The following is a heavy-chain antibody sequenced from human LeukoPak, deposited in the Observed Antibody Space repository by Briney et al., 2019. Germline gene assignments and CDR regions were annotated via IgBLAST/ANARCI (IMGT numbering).Heavy chain of an antibody. V-gene: IGHV3-30-3*01. CDR1: GFTFSSYA. CDR2: ISYDINDK. J-gene: IGHJ4*02. D-gene: IGHD2-2*02. Sequence: PGRSLRLSCVASGFTFSSYAMNWVRQAPGKGLEWVAVISYDINDKHYADSVQGRFTISRDNSKNTLYLQMNSLRTEDTALYYCVLGYCSITPCNTRRQLWSHFHSWGQGTLVTVSS. CDR3: VLGYCSITPCNTRRQLWSHFHS.